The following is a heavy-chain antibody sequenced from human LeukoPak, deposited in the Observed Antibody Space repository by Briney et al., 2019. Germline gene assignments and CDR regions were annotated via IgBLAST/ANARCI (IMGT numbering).Heavy chain of an antibody. CDR1: GFTFSSYR. CDR3: ARDHYYGSGSYYY. V-gene: IGHV3-21*01. J-gene: IGHJ4*02. CDR2: ISSSSSYI. D-gene: IGHD3-10*01. Sequence: PGGSLRLSCAASGFTFSSYRMNWVRQAPGKGLEWVSSISSSSSYIYYADSVKGRFTISRDNAKNSLYLQMNSLRAEDTAVYYCARDHYYGSGSYYYWGQGTLVTVSS.